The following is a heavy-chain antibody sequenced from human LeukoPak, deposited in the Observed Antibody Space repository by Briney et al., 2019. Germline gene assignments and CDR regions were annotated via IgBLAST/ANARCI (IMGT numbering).Heavy chain of an antibody. Sequence: PSETLSLTCTVSGGSISNYYWGWIRQPPGKGLEWIGYIYYSGSTNYNPSLKSRVTISVDTSKNQFSLKLSSVTAADTAVYYCARGSYSSGWYYYYYYYMDVWGKGTTVTVSS. V-gene: IGHV4-59*01. CDR2: IYYSGST. J-gene: IGHJ6*03. CDR3: ARGSYSSGWYYYYYYYMDV. CDR1: GGSISNYY. D-gene: IGHD6-19*01.